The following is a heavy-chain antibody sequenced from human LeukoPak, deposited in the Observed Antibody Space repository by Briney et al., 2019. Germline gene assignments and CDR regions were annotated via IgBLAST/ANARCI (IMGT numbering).Heavy chain of an antibody. CDR3: VRDRGTYRPIDY. CDR1: GFTFSSCA. D-gene: IGHD1-26*01. Sequence: GGSLRVSCAASGFTFSSCAMTWVRQAPGKGLEWVSIIGASGGSTYYADSVKGRFTISRDNAQNSLYLQMNSLRAEDTAIYYCVRDRGTYRPIDYWGQGTLVTVSS. CDR2: IGASGGST. V-gene: IGHV3-23*01. J-gene: IGHJ4*02.